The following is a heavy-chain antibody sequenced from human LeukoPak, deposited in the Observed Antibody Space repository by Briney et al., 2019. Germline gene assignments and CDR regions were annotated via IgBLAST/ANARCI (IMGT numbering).Heavy chain of an antibody. J-gene: IGHJ5*02. CDR3: ARGPDSGSHFAWFDP. Sequence: QPSETLSLTCAVYGGSFSGFYWSWVRQPPRKGLEWIGEINHSESTHYNPSFKSRVTILVDTSRNQFSLKLTSVTAADTAVYYCARGPDSGSHFAWFDPWGQGTLVTVSS. D-gene: IGHD3-10*01. V-gene: IGHV4-34*01. CDR1: GGSFSGFY. CDR2: INHSEST.